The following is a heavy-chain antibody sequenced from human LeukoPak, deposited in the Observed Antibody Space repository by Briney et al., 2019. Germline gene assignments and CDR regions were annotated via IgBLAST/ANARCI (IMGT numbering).Heavy chain of an antibody. CDR3: ARGDYSSGTTFCCDY. V-gene: IGHV3-33*01. D-gene: IGHD6-19*01. CDR1: GFIFGTYG. Sequence: GGSLRLSCAASGFIFGTYGMHWVRQAPGKGLEWVAVIWYDGSNKDYADSVKGRFTISRDNSKNTLYLQMNSLRAEDTAFYYCARGDYSSGTTFCCDYWGQGTLVTVSS. CDR2: IWYDGSNK. J-gene: IGHJ4*02.